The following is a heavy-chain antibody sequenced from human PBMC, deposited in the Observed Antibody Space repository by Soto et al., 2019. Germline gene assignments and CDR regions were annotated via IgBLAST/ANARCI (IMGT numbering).Heavy chain of an antibody. CDR3: AREIMAADHFDY. CDR2: VHYSGST. V-gene: IGHV4-30-4*01. CDR1: GGSIRSGDYY. J-gene: IGHJ4*02. Sequence: SSETLSLTCTVSGGSIRSGDYYWGWIRQTPERGLEWCGYVHYSGSTFYNPSLKSRATISLDTSRNQFSLNLSSVTAADSAVYYCAREIMAADHFDYWGQGALVTVSS. D-gene: IGHD6-13*01.